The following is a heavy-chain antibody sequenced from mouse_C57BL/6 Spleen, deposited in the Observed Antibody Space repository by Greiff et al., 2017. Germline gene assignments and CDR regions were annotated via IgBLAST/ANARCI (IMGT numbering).Heavy chain of an antibody. V-gene: IGHV1-64*01. D-gene: IGHD2-4*01. CDR3: ARRVPYDYLFDY. CDR2: IHPNSGST. Sequence: QVQLQQPGAELVKPGASVTLSCKASGYTFTSYWMHWVKQRPGQGLEWIGMIHPNSGSTNYNEKFKSKATLTVDKSSSTAYMQLSSLTSEDSAVYYCARRVPYDYLFDYWGQGTTLTVSS. CDR1: GYTFTSYW. J-gene: IGHJ2*01.